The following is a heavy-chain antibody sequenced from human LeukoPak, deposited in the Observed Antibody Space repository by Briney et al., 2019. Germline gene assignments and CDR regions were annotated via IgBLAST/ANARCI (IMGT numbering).Heavy chain of an antibody. Sequence: PSGTLSLTCAVSGGSISSSNWWSWVRQPPGKGLEWIGEIYHSGSTNYNPSLKCRVTISVDKSKNQFSLKLSSVTAADTAVYYCARDTGSIAAAGSAFDIWGQGTMVTVSS. V-gene: IGHV4-4*02. CDR1: GGSISSSNW. CDR2: IYHSGST. D-gene: IGHD6-13*01. J-gene: IGHJ3*02. CDR3: ARDTGSIAAAGSAFDI.